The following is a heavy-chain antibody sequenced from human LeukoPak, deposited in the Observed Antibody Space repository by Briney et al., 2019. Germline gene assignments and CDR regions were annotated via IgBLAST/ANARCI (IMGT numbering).Heavy chain of an antibody. CDR3: AKDGYSGSYYFDY. V-gene: IGHV3-23*01. J-gene: IGHJ4*02. Sequence: GGSLRLSCAASGFTFSSYAMSWVRRAPGKGLEWVSAISGSGGSTYYADSVKGRFTISRDNSKNTLYLQMNSLRAEDTAVYYCAKDGYSGSYYFDYWGQGTLVTVSS. D-gene: IGHD5-12*01. CDR2: ISGSGGST. CDR1: GFTFSSYA.